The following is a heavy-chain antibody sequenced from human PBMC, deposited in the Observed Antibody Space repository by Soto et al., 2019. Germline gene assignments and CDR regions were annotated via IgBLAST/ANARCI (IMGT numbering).Heavy chain of an antibody. J-gene: IGHJ4*02. CDR3: VNYCSGGPCYPF. D-gene: IGHD2-15*01. V-gene: IGHV3-74*01. Sequence: GGSLRLSCAASGFTFSSYWMHWVRQVPGEGLVWVSRINSDGSTTSYADSVKGRFTISRDNARNTLYLQMNSLRAEDTAVYYCVNYCSGGPCYPFWGQVTLVTVSS. CDR2: INSDGSTT. CDR1: GFTFSSYW.